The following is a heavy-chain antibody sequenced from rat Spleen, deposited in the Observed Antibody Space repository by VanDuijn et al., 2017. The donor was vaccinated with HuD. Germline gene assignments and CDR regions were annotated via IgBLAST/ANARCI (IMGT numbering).Heavy chain of an antibody. D-gene: IGHD5-1*01. CDR3: TRVTGKWYFDF. V-gene: IGHV5-29*01. CDR2: ISYDGSST. CDR1: GFTFSDYY. J-gene: IGHJ1*01. Sequence: EVQLVESDGALVQPGRSLKLSCAASGFTFSDYYMAWVRQAPTKGLEWVATISYDGSSTYYRDSVKGQFTISRDNAKSTLYLQMDSLRSEDTATYYCTRVTGKWYFDFWGPGTMVTVSS.